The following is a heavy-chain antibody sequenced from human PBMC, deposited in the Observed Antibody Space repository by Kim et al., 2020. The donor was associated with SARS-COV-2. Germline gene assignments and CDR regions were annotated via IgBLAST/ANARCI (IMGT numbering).Heavy chain of an antibody. CDR3: ARGKEQGAYGMAV. J-gene: IGHJ6*02. CDR2: INHSGST. Sequence: SETLSLTCAVYGGSFSGYYWSWIRQPPGKGLEWIGEINHSGSTNYNPSLKSRVTISVDTSQNQFSLKLSSVTAADTAVYYCARGKEQGAYGMAVWAQGPT. D-gene: IGHD1-26*01. CDR1: GGSFSGYY. V-gene: IGHV4-34*01.